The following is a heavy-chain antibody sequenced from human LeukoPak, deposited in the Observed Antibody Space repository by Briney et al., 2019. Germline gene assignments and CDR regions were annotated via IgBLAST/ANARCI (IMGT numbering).Heavy chain of an antibody. D-gene: IGHD4-11*01. CDR2: IYYSGST. J-gene: IGHJ6*02. Sequence: SETLSLTCTVSGGSISRSSYYWGWIRQPPGKGLEWIGSIYYSGSTYYNPSLKSRVTISVDTSKNQFSLKLSSVTAADTAVYYCARHGDYRSYYYYGMDVWGQGTTVTVSS. V-gene: IGHV4-39*01. CDR3: ARHGDYRSYYYYGMDV. CDR1: GGSISRSSYY.